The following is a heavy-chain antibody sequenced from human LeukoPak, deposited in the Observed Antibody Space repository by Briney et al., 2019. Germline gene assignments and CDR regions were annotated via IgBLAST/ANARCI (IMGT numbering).Heavy chain of an antibody. D-gene: IGHD3-3*01. Sequence: PSETLSLTCAVYGGSFSGYYWSWIRQPPGKGLEWIGEINHSGSTNYNPSLKSRVTISVDTSKNQFSLKLSSVTAADTAVYYCARVFPDTIFGVVIDYYYGMDVWGQGTTVTVSS. CDR3: ARVFPDTIFGVVIDYYYGMDV. J-gene: IGHJ6*02. V-gene: IGHV4-34*01. CDR2: INHSGST. CDR1: GGSFSGYY.